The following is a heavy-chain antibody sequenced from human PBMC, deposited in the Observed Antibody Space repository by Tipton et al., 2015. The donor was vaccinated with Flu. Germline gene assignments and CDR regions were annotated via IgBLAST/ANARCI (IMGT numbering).Heavy chain of an antibody. CDR1: AYSISSGYY. D-gene: IGHD6-19*01. J-gene: IGHJ4*02. V-gene: IGHV4-38-2*02. CDR3: ATKLAYFSGWESLGY. CDR2: SYHSGST. Sequence: LRLSCTVSAYSISSGYYWGWIRQPPGKGLEWIGSSYHSGSTYYNPSLKSRVTMSIDTSKNQFSLKLSTVTAADKAVYYCATKLAYFSGWESLGYWGQGTLVTFAS.